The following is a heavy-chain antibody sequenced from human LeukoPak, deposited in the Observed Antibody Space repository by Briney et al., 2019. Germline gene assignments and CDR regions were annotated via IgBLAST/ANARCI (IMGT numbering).Heavy chain of an antibody. CDR1: GFTFSSYW. Sequence: GGSLRLSCAASGFTFSSYWMHWVRQAPGKGLVWVSRINSDGSSTSYADSVKGRFTISRDNAKNTLYLQMNSLRAEDTAIYYCARVDSGSNYYFDYWGQGTLDTVSS. D-gene: IGHD1-26*01. J-gene: IGHJ4*02. CDR3: ARVDSGSNYYFDY. CDR2: INSDGSST. V-gene: IGHV3-74*01.